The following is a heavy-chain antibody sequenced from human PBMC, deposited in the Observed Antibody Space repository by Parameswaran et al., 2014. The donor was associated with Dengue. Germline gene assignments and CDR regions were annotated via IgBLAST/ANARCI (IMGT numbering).Heavy chain of an antibody. J-gene: IGHJ6*02. V-gene: IGHV4-59*01. Sequence: WIRQPPGKGLEWIGYIYYSGSTNYNPSLKSRVTISVDTSKNQFSLKLSSVTAADTAVYYCARVHERSLPFINYYGMDVWGQGTTVTVSS. CDR2: IYYSGST. D-gene: IGHD3-10*01. CDR3: ARVHERSLPFINYYGMDV.